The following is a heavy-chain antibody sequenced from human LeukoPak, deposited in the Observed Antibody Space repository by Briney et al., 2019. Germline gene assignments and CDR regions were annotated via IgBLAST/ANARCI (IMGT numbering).Heavy chain of an antibody. D-gene: IGHD1-26*01. V-gene: IGHV4-4*07. Sequence: SETLSLTRTVSGGSISSYYWTWLRQSAGKGLEWIGRINTSGSTNYNPSLRSRVTMSVNTSKNQFSLNLTSVTAADTAVYSCAREGGDPRWLDPWGQGTLVTVSS. CDR3: AREGGDPRWLDP. J-gene: IGHJ5*02. CDR2: INTSGST. CDR1: GGSISSYY.